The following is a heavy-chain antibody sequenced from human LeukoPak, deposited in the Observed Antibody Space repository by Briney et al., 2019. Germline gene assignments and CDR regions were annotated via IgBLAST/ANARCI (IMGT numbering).Heavy chain of an antibody. CDR2: ISSSSGYI. CDR1: GFTFSSYS. D-gene: IGHD2-15*01. Sequence: GGSLRLSCAASGFTFSSYSMNWVRQAPGKGLEWVSSISSSSGYIYYADSVKGRFTISRDNAKNSLYLHLNSLRAEDTAVYYCARCIDGSCYVFSQAADYWGQGTLVTVSS. V-gene: IGHV3-21*01. J-gene: IGHJ4*02. CDR3: ARCIDGSCYVFSQAADY.